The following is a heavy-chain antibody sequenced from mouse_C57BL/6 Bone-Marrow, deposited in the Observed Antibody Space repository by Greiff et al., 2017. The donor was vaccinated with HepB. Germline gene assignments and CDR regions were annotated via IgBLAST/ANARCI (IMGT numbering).Heavy chain of an antibody. CDR1: GYAFSSSW. V-gene: IGHV1-82*01. D-gene: IGHD3-2*02. CDR3: ARSGARNSSGYVLYFDY. CDR2: IYPGDGDT. Sequence: VQLQQSGPELVKPGASVKISCKASGYAFSSSWMNWVKQRPGKGLEWIGRIYPGDGDTNYNGKFKGKATLTADKSSSTAYMQLSSLTSEDSAVYFCARSGARNSSGYVLYFDYWGQGTTLTVSS. J-gene: IGHJ2*01.